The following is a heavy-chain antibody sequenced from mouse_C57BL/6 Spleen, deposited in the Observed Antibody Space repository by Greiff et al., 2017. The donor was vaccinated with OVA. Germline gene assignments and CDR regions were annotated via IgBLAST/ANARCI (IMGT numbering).Heavy chain of an antibody. D-gene: IGHD1-1*01. CDR3: ARSYCCGSGFAY. CDR1: GYSFTSYY. J-gene: IGHJ3*01. CDR2: IYPGSGNT. Sequence: VQLQQSGPELVKPGASVKISCKASGYSFTSYYIHWVKQRPGQGLEWIGWIYPGSGNTKYNEKFKGKATLTADTSSSTAYMQLSSLTSEDSAVYYCARSYCCGSGFAYWGQGTLVTVSA. V-gene: IGHV1-66*01.